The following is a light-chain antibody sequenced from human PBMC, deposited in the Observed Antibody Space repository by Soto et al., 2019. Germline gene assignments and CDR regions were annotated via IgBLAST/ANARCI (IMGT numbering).Light chain of an antibody. CDR2: DVR. V-gene: IGLV2-14*01. CDR1: SNDVGGYNY. J-gene: IGLJ1*01. CDR3: SAYTSSSTPYV. Sequence: QSVLTQAASVSGSPGQSITISCTGTSNDVGGYNYVSWYQQHPDTAPKLIIYDVRYRPSGVSDRFSGSKSGNTASLTISGLQAEDEADYYCSAYTSSSTPYVFGSGTKVT.